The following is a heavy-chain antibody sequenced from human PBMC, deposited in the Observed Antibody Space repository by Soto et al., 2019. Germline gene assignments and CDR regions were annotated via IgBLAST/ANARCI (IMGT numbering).Heavy chain of an antibody. CDR1: GGTFNSYA. CDR2: IIPIFGTA. V-gene: IGHV1-69*12. D-gene: IGHD3-22*01. CDR3: ARPMRYYYDSSGQSAWFDP. J-gene: IGHJ5*02. Sequence: QVQLVQSGAEVKKPGSSVKVSCKASGGTFNSYAISWVRQAPGQGLEWMGGIIPIFGTAKYAQKFQGRVTITADESTSTAYMELSSLRCEDTAVYYCARPMRYYYDSSGQSAWFDPWGQGTLVTVSS.